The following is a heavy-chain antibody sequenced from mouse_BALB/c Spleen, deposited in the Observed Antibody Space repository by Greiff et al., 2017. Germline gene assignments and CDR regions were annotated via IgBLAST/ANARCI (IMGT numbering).Heavy chain of an antibody. CDR3: ARGYGYDAWFAY. D-gene: IGHD2-2*01. J-gene: IGHJ3*01. CDR2: ISSGSSTI. Sequence: EVQLVESGGGLVQPGGSRKLSCAASGFTFSRFGMHWVRQAPEKGLEWVAYISSGSSTIYYADTVKGRFTISRDNPKNTLFLQMTSLRSEDTAMYYCARGYGYDAWFAYWGQGTLVTVSA. CDR1: GFTFSRFG. V-gene: IGHV5-17*02.